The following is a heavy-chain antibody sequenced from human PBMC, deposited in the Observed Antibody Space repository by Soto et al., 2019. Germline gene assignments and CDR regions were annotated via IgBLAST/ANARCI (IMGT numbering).Heavy chain of an antibody. D-gene: IGHD2-2*01. Sequence: GGSLRLSCAASGFTFDDYAVHWVRQAPGKGLEWVSGICYDRSNKVYADSVKGRFTISRDNSKNTLYLQMNSLRAEDTAVYYCATTSVLPAAMLDPTFDYWGQGTLVTVSS. CDR2: ICYDRSNK. CDR1: GFTFDDYA. CDR3: ATTSVLPAAMLDPTFDY. V-gene: IGHV3-33*08. J-gene: IGHJ4*02.